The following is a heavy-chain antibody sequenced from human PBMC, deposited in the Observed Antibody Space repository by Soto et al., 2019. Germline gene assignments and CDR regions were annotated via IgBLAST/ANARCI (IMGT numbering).Heavy chain of an antibody. CDR2: MLHSGAT. Sequence: QVQLQESGPGLVKPSGTLSLTCAVSGVSISTSNWWGWVRQSPGKGLEWIGDMLHSGATNYNPSLQSRVTISVDKSKNQFSLKLNSVTAADTAVYYCAKSVGWYAIDSWGQGTLVIVSS. J-gene: IGHJ4*02. CDR1: GVSISTSNW. D-gene: IGHD6-19*01. V-gene: IGHV4-4*02. CDR3: AKSVGWYAIDS.